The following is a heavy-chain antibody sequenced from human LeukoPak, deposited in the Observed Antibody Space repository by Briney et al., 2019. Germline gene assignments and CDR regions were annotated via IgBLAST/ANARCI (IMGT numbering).Heavy chain of an antibody. CDR2: MNSDGSSI. V-gene: IGHV3-74*01. D-gene: IGHD6-19*01. J-gene: IGHJ4*02. CDR3: ATVSRSSGRGYFDY. CDR1: GFPFSNYW. Sequence: PGGSLRLSCAASGFPFSNYWMHWVRQAPGKGLVWVSRMNSDGSSISYADSVKGRFTFSRDNAKNTLYLQMNSLRAEDAAVYYCATVSRSSGRGYFDYWGQGTLVTVSS.